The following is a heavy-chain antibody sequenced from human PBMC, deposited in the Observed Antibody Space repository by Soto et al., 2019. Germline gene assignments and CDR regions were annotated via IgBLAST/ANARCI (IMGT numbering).Heavy chain of an antibody. CDR3: ARDVWLPYYYGMDV. J-gene: IGHJ6*02. Sequence: EVQLVESGGGLVQPGGSLRLSCAASGFTFSSYEMNWVRQAPGKGLEWVSYISSSSSTIYYADSVKGRFTISRDNAKNSLYLQMNSLRDEDTAVYYCARDVWLPYYYGMDVWGQGTTVTVSS. CDR1: GFTFSSYE. CDR2: ISSSSSTI. D-gene: IGHD5-18*01. V-gene: IGHV3-48*03.